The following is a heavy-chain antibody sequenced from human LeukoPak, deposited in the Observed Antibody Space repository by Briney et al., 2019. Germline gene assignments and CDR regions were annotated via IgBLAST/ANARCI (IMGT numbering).Heavy chain of an antibody. V-gene: IGHV4-61*02. J-gene: IGHJ6*04. Sequence: PSETLSLTCTVSGVSISGSTYYWTWIRQPAGRGLEWIVRIYASWTTDYNPSLGSRLIISFNSTRNQFSLNIRSVTDATTVIYFCARDTYNVRFGVVTGTVDIWGRGTTVTVAS. D-gene: IGHD1-14*01. CDR1: GVSISGSTYY. CDR2: IYASWTT. CDR3: ARDTYNVRFGVVTGTVDI.